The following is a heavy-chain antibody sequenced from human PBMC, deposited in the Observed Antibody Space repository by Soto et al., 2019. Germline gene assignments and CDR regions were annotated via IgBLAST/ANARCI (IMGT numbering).Heavy chain of an antibody. J-gene: IGHJ4*02. D-gene: IGHD1-1*01. CDR2: ISAHNGNT. CDR1: GYGFTTYG. Sequence: QIHLVQSGAEVKKPGDSVKVSCKGSGYGFTTYGITWVRQAPGQGLEWMAWISAHNGNTNYAQKLQGRVTVTRDTSTSTAYMELRSLRSADTAVYYCARGRYGDYGGQGALVTVSS. V-gene: IGHV1-18*01. CDR3: ARGRYGDY.